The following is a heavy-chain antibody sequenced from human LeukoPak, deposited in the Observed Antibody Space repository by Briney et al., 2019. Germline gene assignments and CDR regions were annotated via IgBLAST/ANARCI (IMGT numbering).Heavy chain of an antibody. Sequence: GTSVKVSCKASGFTLTRSAMQWVRQARGQRLEWIGWIVVGSGNTNYAQKFQERVTISRDMSTSTAYMELSSLRSEDTAVYYCAALVDYYDSSGYYVDYWGQGTLVTVSS. CDR3: AALVDYYDSSGYYVDY. V-gene: IGHV1-58*02. CDR1: GFTLTRSA. CDR2: IVVGSGNT. D-gene: IGHD3-22*01. J-gene: IGHJ4*02.